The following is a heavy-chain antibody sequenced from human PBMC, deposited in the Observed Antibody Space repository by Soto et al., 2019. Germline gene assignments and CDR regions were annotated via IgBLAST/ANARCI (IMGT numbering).Heavy chain of an antibody. CDR3: ATERVVGNPSWIPKQPFWSAPPPGY. CDR2: INPSGGST. CDR1: GYTFTSYY. V-gene: IGHV1-46*01. D-gene: IGHD3-3*01. J-gene: IGHJ4*02. Sequence: ASVKVSCKASGYTFTSYYMHWVRQAPGQGLEWMGIINPSGGSTSYAQKFQGRVTMTRDRSTSTVYMELSSLRSEDTAVYYCATERVVGNPSWIPKQPFWSAPPPGYWGQGTLVTVSS.